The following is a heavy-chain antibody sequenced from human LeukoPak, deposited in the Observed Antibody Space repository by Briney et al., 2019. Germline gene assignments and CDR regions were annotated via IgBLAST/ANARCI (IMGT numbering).Heavy chain of an antibody. Sequence: GGSLILSCAASGFSFSSYTMNWVRQAPGKGLEWVSSISSSSDNIYNADSVKGRFTISRDNAKSSLYLQMNSLRAEDTAVYYCTSQGGFDYWGQGTLVTVSS. CDR1: GFSFSSYT. V-gene: IGHV3-21*01. CDR3: TSQGGFDY. J-gene: IGHJ4*02. CDR2: ISSSSDNI.